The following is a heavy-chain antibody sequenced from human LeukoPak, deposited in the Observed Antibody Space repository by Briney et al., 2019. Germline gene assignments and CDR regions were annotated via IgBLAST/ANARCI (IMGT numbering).Heavy chain of an antibody. D-gene: IGHD6-13*01. CDR1: GFTFGGYA. V-gene: IGHV3-23*01. CDR3: GRTIAQYSNSWLYYFYGLDV. Sequence: PGGSLRLSCTASGFTFGGYAMTWVRQAPGNGLESVSSISGGSEDSYYADSAKGRFTISRDNSRSTLYLQMNSLRADDTAVYYCGRTIAQYSNSWLYYFYGLDVWGQGTTVTVSS. CDR2: ISGGSEDS. J-gene: IGHJ6*02.